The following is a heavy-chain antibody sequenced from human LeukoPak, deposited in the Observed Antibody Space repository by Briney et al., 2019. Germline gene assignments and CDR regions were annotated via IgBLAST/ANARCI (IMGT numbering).Heavy chain of an antibody. CDR1: RFTFRSYG. CDR3: AKDRSVFRRLFDY. Sequence: GGSLRLSRGASRFTFRSYGMHWGRQAPGKGLEWVAIISYDGSNKYYADSVRGRFTISRDNSKNKLYLQMNSLRAEDTAVYYCAKDRSVFRRLFDYWGQGTLVTVSS. J-gene: IGHJ4*02. V-gene: IGHV3-30*18. CDR2: ISYDGSNK. D-gene: IGHD5/OR15-5a*01.